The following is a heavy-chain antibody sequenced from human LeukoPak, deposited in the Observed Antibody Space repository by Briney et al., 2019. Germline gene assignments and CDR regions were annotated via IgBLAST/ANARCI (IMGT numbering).Heavy chain of an antibody. CDR3: ARGRGGSSWANWFDP. J-gene: IGHJ5*02. Sequence: NPSETLSLTCTVSGGSISSYYWSWIRQPPGKGLEWIGYIYYSGSTNYNPSLKSRVTISVDTSKNQFSLKLSSVTAADTAVYYCARGRGGSSWANWFDPWGQGTLVTVSS. CDR2: IYYSGST. CDR1: GGSISSYY. D-gene: IGHD6-13*01. V-gene: IGHV4-59*08.